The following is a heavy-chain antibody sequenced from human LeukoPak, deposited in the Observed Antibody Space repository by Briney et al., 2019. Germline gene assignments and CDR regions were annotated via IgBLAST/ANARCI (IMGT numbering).Heavy chain of an antibody. CDR1: TSTFSSYS. CDR2: LSGSGEYI. J-gene: IGHJ4*02. D-gene: IGHD5-12*01. CDR3: AKGTYSGNAAERRFDY. V-gene: IGHV3-23*01. Sequence: GGSLELSGVASTSTFSSYSLKWVRQAQGKGLVGFSALSGSGEYIYYADSVKGRFTISRDNPKNTLYLQMTSLRAEDTAVYYCAKGTYSGNAAERRFDYWGQGTLVTVSS.